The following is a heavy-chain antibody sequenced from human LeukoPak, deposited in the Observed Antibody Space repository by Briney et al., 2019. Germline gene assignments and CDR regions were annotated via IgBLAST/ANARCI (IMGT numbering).Heavy chain of an antibody. V-gene: IGHV4-59*11. Sequence: PSETLSLTCTVSCGSLRSHHWSWIRHPPGKGREDMAYIYYSESNRHNSSLKSRVTISVDTSKNQFSLKLRSVTAADPAVYYCARNNNLVGATTTAAFDVWGQGTMVTVSS. J-gene: IGHJ3*01. CDR3: ARNNNLVGATTTAAFDV. CDR2: IYYSESN. D-gene: IGHD1-26*01. CDR1: CGSLRSHH.